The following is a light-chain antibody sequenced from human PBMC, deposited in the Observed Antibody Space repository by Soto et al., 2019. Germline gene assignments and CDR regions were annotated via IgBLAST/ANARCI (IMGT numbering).Light chain of an antibody. J-gene: IGLJ2*01. CDR2: DVN. V-gene: IGLV2-14*01. CDR1: ISDIGGYNF. CDR3: ASSTRTTTLG. Sequence: QSALTQPASVSGSPGQPITISCTGPISDIGGYNFISWYQHHTGKAPKLVIYDVNNRPSGISYRFSGSKSGNTASLTISGLQAEDEADYYCASSTRTTTLGFGGGTKVTVL.